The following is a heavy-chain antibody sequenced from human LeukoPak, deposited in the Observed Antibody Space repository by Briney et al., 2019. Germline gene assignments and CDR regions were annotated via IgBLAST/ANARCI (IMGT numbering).Heavy chain of an antibody. D-gene: IGHD3-22*01. J-gene: IGHJ4*02. CDR2: IYISGTT. Sequence: SETLSLTCTVSGGSISGRSYYWHWIRQPAGKGLEWIGRIYISGTTNYNPSLKSRVTISADTSKNQFFLRLSSVTAADTAVYYCARTMYYYESSGYRDYFDSWGQGTLVTVSS. CDR3: ARTMYYYESSGYRDYFDS. V-gene: IGHV4-61*02. CDR1: GGSISGRSYY.